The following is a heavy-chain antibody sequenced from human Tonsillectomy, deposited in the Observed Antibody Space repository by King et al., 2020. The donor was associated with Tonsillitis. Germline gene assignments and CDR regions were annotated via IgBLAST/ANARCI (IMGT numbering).Heavy chain of an antibody. CDR3: AIVTGARYSSSCTDV. J-gene: IGHJ6*02. Sequence: VQLVESGGGLVQPGGSLRLSCAASGFTFSSYWMHWVRQAPGKGLVWVSRIDRDGSSTNYADSVKGRFTISRDNAKNTLYLQMNSLRAEDTAVYYCAIVTGARYSSSCTDVWGQGTTVSVSS. D-gene: IGHD6-13*01. CDR1: GFTFSSYW. V-gene: IGHV3-74*01. CDR2: IDRDGSST.